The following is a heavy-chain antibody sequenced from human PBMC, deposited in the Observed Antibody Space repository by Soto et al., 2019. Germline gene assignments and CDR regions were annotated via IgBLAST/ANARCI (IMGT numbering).Heavy chain of an antibody. V-gene: IGHV1-18*04. Sequence: ASVKGSCKASGYTFTSDGVNWVRQAPGQGLEWMGWISAYNGNTNYAQKIQGRVTLTTDTSTSTAYMELRSLRSDDTAVYYCARDGNYDFWSGRAGSVDYWGQGTLVTVSS. CDR2: ISAYNGNT. CDR3: ARDGNYDFWSGRAGSVDY. D-gene: IGHD3-3*01. J-gene: IGHJ4*02. CDR1: GYTFTSDG.